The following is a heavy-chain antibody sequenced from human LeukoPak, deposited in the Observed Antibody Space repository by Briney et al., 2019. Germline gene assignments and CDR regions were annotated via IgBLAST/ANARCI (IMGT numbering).Heavy chain of an antibody. D-gene: IGHD3-10*01. CDR1: GFTFSSYW. Sequence: GGSLRLSCGASGFTFSSYWMHWVRQAPGKGLVWISRINSDGSTTSYADSVKGRFTISRDNAKNTLYLQMNSLRAENTAVYYCARGNYYGQDYWGQGTLVTVSS. CDR3: ARGNYYGQDY. V-gene: IGHV3-74*01. J-gene: IGHJ4*02. CDR2: INSDGSTT.